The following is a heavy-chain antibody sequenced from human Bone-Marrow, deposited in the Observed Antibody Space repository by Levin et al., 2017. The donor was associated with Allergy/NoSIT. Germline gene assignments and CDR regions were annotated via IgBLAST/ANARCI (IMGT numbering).Heavy chain of an antibody. V-gene: IGHV1-69*04. J-gene: IGHJ3*01. CDR1: GGTFSEHT. D-gene: IGHD1-26*01. CDR2: IVPVLGVE. Sequence: SVKVSCKASGGTFSEHTFSWVRQGPGQGLEWIGRIVPVLGVENYAQRFQGRLTARADMSTGTVYMEMRNLRPEDTAIYYCARDRRGHERVWGASRDGERLDCWGQGTMVT. CDR3: ARDRRGHERVWGASRDGERLDC.